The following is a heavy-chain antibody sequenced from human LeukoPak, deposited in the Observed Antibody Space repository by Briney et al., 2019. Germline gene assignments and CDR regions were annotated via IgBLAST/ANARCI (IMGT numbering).Heavy chain of an antibody. CDR1: GFTFSSYA. V-gene: IGHV3-30-3*01. J-gene: IGHJ4*02. CDR3: AGDTNDFWSGYYTGPGDY. CDR2: ISYDGSNK. D-gene: IGHD3-3*01. Sequence: GSLRLSCAASGFTFSSYAMHWVRQAPGKGLEWVAVISYDGSNKYYADSVKGRFTISRDNSKNTLYLQMNSLRAEDTAVYYCAGDTNDFWSGYYTGPGDYWGQGTLVTVSS.